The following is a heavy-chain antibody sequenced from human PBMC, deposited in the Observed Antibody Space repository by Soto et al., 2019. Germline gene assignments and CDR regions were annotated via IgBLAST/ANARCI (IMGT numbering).Heavy chain of an antibody. CDR2: ISYDGSNK. D-gene: IGHD3-22*01. Sequence: QVQLVESGGGVVQPGRSLRLSCAASGFTFSSYAMHWVRQAPGKGLEWVAVISYDGSNKYYADSVKGRFTISRDNSKNTLYLQMNSLRAEDTAVYYCARSHVDYYDSSGLIDYWGQGTLVTVSS. CDR3: ARSHVDYYDSSGLIDY. J-gene: IGHJ4*02. CDR1: GFTFSSYA. V-gene: IGHV3-30-3*01.